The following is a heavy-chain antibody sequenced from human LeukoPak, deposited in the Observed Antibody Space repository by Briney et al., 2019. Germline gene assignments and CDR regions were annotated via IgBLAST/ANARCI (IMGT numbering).Heavy chain of an antibody. CDR1: GFTFSDYY. D-gene: IGHD2-2*02. V-gene: IGHV3-11*01. CDR2: ISSSGGAI. J-gene: IGHJ4*02. Sequence: GGSLRLSCAASGFTFSDYYMSWVRQAPGKGLEWVSYISSSGGAIYYADSVKGRFTISRDNAKNSLYLQMNSLRAEDSAVYYCARVRCSSSSCYSSSWSYFFDHWGQGTLVTVPS. CDR3: ARVRCSSSSCYSSSWSYFFDH.